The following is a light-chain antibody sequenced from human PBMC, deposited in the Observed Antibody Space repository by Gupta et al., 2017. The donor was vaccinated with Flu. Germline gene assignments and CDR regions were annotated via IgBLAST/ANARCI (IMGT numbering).Light chain of an antibody. J-gene: IGLJ2*01. V-gene: IGLV3-21*02. CDR2: DDS. Sequence: GETARITCGGDSIGSKSVHWYQQKPGQPPVLVVYDDSDRPSGIPERISGSNSGNTATLTISRVEAGDEADYYCQVWDSSNAVGVFGGGTKLTVL. CDR3: QVWDSSNAVGV. CDR1: SIGSKS.